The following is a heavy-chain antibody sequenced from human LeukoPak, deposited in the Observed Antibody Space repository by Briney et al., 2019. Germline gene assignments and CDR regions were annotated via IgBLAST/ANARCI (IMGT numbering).Heavy chain of an antibody. CDR3: ARGEFICTINTCYASALDS. J-gene: IGHJ4*02. V-gene: IGHV1-18*01. CDR2: ISAYNGNT. Sequence: GASVKVSCKASGYTFTSYGISWVRQAPGQGLEWMGWISAYNGNTNYAQQLQGRVTMTTDTSTRTAYMELRSLRSEDTAVYYCARGEFICTINTCYASALDSWGQGTLVTVSS. CDR1: GYTFTSYG. D-gene: IGHD2-2*01.